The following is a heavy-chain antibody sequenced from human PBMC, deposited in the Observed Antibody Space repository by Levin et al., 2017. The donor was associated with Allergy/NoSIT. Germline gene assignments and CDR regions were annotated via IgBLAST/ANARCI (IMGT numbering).Heavy chain of an antibody. D-gene: IGHD2-8*01. Sequence: GGSLRLSCAASGFTFSSYSVTWVRQAPGRGLEWVSSISNSGSYTHYADAVKGRFTISRDNAKNSLYLQMNSLRSEDTAVYYCATNKVLYPMTHYKYWGQETLVTVSS. CDR2: ISNSGSYT. V-gene: IGHV3-21*01. J-gene: IGHJ4*02. CDR1: GFTFSSYS. CDR3: ATNKVLYPMTHYKY.